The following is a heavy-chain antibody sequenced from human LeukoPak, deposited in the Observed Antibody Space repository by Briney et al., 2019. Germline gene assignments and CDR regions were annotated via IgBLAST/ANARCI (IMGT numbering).Heavy chain of an antibody. CDR1: GYTFTSYG. D-gene: IGHD2-15*01. J-gene: IGHJ4*02. CDR3: ARAHPLGYCSGSCYSPFDY. CDR2: VSSYNGDT. V-gene: IGHV1-18*01. Sequence: ASVKVSCKASGYTFTSYGISWVRQAPGQGLEWVGWVSSYNGDTNYAQRFQGRVTMNTDTSTGTAYMELTSLRSDDTAVYYCARAHPLGYCSGSCYSPFDYWGQGTLVTVSS.